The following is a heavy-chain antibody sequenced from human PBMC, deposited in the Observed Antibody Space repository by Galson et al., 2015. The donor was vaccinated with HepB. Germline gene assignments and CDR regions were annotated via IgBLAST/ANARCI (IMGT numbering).Heavy chain of an antibody. Sequence: SVKVSCKASGYTFTSYGISWVRQAPGQGLEWMGGIIPIFGTANYAQKFQGRVTITADESTSTAYMELSSLRSEDTAVYYCARGGPSVEMATIKYYYYYMDVWGKGTTVTVSS. CDR2: IIPIFGTA. D-gene: IGHD5-24*01. CDR1: GYTFTSYG. CDR3: ARGGPSVEMATIKYYYYYMDV. V-gene: IGHV1-69*13. J-gene: IGHJ6*03.